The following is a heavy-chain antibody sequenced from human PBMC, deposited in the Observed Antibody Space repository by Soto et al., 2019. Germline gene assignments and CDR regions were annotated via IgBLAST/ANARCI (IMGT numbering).Heavy chain of an antibody. J-gene: IGHJ4*02. V-gene: IGHV4-31*03. Sequence: PSETLSLTCTVSGGSISSGGYYWSWIRQHPGKGLEWIGYIYYSGSTYYNPSLKSRVTISVDTSKNQFSLKLTSVTAADTAVYYCARRYSSGFDYWGQGTLVTVSS. CDR1: GGSISSGGYY. CDR2: IYYSGST. CDR3: ARRYSSGFDY. D-gene: IGHD6-19*01.